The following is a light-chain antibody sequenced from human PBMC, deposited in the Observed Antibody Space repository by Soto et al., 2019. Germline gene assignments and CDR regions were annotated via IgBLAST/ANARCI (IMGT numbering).Light chain of an antibody. Sequence: EIVMTQSPATLSVSPGERATLSCRASQSVRGNLAWYQQKPGQAPRLLIYDASTRATGIPARFSGSGSGTECTLTISSLQSEDFAVYYCQQYYDWPPMYTFGQGTKLQIK. CDR1: QSVRGN. V-gene: IGKV3-15*01. CDR2: DAS. J-gene: IGKJ2*01. CDR3: QQYYDWPPMYT.